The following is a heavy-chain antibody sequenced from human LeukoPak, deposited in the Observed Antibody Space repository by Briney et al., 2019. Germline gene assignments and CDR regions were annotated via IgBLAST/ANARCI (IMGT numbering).Heavy chain of an antibody. CDR3: ARWENGDYGGFDY. Sequence: PGGSLRLSCAASGFTFSSYAMSWVRQAPGKGLEWVANIKQDGSEKYYVDSVKGRFTISRDNAKNSLYLQMNSLRAEDTAVYYCARWENGDYGGFDYWAREPWSPSPQ. CDR1: GFTFSSYA. D-gene: IGHD4-17*01. V-gene: IGHV3-7*01. CDR2: IKQDGSEK. J-gene: IGHJ4*02.